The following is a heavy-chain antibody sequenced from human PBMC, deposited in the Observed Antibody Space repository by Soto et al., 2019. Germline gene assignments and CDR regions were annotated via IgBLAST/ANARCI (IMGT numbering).Heavy chain of an antibody. D-gene: IGHD3-3*01. CDR3: AKTPPRLEWLFIFDY. Sequence: GGSLRLSCAASGFTFSSYAMSWVRQAPGKGLEWVSAISGSGGSTYYADTVKGRFTIYRDNSKNTLYLQMNSLIAEDTAVYYCAKTPPRLEWLFIFDYWGEGTLVTVTS. CDR1: GFTFSSYA. CDR2: ISGSGGST. J-gene: IGHJ4*02. V-gene: IGHV3-23*01.